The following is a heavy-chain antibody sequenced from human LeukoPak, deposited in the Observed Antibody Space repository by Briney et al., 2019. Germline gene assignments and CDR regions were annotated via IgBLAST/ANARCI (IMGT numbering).Heavy chain of an antibody. V-gene: IGHV3-20*04. CDR1: GFSFNNYA. J-gene: IGHJ4*02. D-gene: IGHD1-7*01. CDR2: INWNGGST. CDR3: ARAGLYNWNYEGTAYFDY. Sequence: GGSLRLSCAASGFSFNNYAMYWVRQAPGKGLKWVSGINWNGGSTGYADSVKGRFTISRDSAKNSLYLQMNSLRAEDTALYYCARAGLYNWNYEGTAYFDYWGQGTLVTVSS.